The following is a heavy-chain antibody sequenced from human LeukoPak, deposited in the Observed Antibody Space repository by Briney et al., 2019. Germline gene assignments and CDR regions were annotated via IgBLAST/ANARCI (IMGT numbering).Heavy chain of an antibody. Sequence: SETLSLTCTVSGGSISSYYWSWIRHPPGKGLEWIGYIYYSGSTNYNPSLKSRVTISVDTSKNQFSLKLSSVTAADTDVYYCARGTPRYCTNGVCYDDYFDYWGQGTLVTVSS. CDR3: ARGTPRYCTNGVCYDDYFDY. D-gene: IGHD2-8*01. CDR2: IYYSGST. J-gene: IGHJ4*02. CDR1: GGSISSYY. V-gene: IGHV4-59*01.